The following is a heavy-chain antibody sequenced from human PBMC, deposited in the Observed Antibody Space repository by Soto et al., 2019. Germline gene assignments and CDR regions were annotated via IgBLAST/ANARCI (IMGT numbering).Heavy chain of an antibody. CDR1: GFPFSRYG. CDR3: ARVGAAGTGYYYYPMDA. D-gene: IGHD6-13*01. V-gene: IGHV3-33*01. Sequence: QVPLVESGGGVVQPGRSLRLSCAASGFPFSRYGIQWGRKAPGKGPGWVAVIWYDGSLKYYADSVKGRFSISRDNSKNTLYLQMSSLRAEDTAVYYCARVGAAGTGYYYYPMDAWGQGTTVTVSS. J-gene: IGHJ6*02. CDR2: IWYDGSLK.